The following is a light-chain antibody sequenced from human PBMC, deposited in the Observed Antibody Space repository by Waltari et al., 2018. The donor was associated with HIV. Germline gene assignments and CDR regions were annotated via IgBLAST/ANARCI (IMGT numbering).Light chain of an antibody. V-gene: IGLV2-14*01. Sequence: QSALTQPASVSGSPGQSITLSCTGTRRAVGGYTYVPGYQQNPGKAPKLMIYEVSNRPSGVSNRFSGSKSGNTASLTISGLQAEDEADYYCSSYTSSSTYVFGTGTKVTVL. CDR2: EVS. CDR1: RRAVGGYTY. CDR3: SSYTSSSTYV. J-gene: IGLJ1*01.